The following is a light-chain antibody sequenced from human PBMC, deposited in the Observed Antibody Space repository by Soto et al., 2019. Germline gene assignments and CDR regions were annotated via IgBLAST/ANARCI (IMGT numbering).Light chain of an antibody. J-gene: IGLJ2*01. CDR2: EVS. Sequence: QSVLTQPASVSGSPGQSITISCTGTSSDVGGYNYVSWYQQHPGKAPKLMIYEVSNRPSGVSNRFSASKSGNTASLTISGLQAEDEADYYCSSYTSSNTVVFGGGTKLTVL. V-gene: IGLV2-14*01. CDR1: SSDVGGYNY. CDR3: SSYTSSNTVV.